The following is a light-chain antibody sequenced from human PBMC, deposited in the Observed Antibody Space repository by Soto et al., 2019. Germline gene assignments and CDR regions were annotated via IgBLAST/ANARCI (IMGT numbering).Light chain of an antibody. CDR1: SSDIGGYND. CDR2: EVT. Sequence: QSVLTQPASVSGSPGQSITISCTGTSSDIGGYNDVSWYQQHPGKAPQVMIFEVTYRPYGISDRFSGSKSGNVASLTISGLQAEDEADYYCCSYGGGNNFYVFGTGTKV. V-gene: IGLV2-14*01. J-gene: IGLJ1*01. CDR3: CSYGGGNNFYV.